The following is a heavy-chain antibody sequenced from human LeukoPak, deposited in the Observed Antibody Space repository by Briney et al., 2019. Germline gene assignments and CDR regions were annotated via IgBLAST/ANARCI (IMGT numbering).Heavy chain of an antibody. D-gene: IGHD1-1*01. J-gene: IGHJ6*02. CDR2: NKGDGTSS. CDR1: RFPISSFW. Sequence: GGSLRLSCAASRFPISSFWMHWVRQVPGKGLVWVSRNKGDGTSSSYADSVKGRFTISRDNAKNTIYPQLNSLRVDDTAVYYCMRDWRYYGMDVWGQGTTVTVSS. V-gene: IGHV3-74*01. CDR3: MRDWRYYGMDV.